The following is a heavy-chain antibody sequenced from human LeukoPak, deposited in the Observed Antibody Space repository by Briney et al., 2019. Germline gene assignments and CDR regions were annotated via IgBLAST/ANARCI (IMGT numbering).Heavy chain of an antibody. D-gene: IGHD3-22*01. CDR2: INHSGST. CDR1: GGSFSGYY. Sequence: SETLSLTCAVYGGSFSGYYWSWIRQPPGRGLEWIGEINHSGSTNYNPSLKSRVTISVDTSKNQFSLKLSSVTAADTAVYYCARLTYDSSGYHFDYWGQGTLVTVSS. V-gene: IGHV4-34*01. J-gene: IGHJ4*02. CDR3: ARLTYDSSGYHFDY.